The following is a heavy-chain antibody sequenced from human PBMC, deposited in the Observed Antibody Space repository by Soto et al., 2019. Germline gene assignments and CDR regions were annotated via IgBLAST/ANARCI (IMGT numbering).Heavy chain of an antibody. V-gene: IGHV3-64D*06. CDR2: SSNNGGTT. CDR3: VKQTSYYYDSSVYYHV. CDR1: GFTFSNYA. Sequence: PGGSLRLSCSASGFTFSNYAIHWVRQAPGKGLEYISASSNNGGTTYYADSVKGRFTISRDNSKNTLYLQMSSLRVEDTDEYPCVKQTSYYYDSSVYYHVWGQGVLVTVSS. J-gene: IGHJ4*02. D-gene: IGHD3-22*01.